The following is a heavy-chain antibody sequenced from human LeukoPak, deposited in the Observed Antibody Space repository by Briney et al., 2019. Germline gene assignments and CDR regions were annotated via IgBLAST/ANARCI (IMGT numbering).Heavy chain of an antibody. J-gene: IGHJ3*02. CDR1: GGSISSSSYY. V-gene: IGHV4-39*07. CDR2: IYYSGST. Sequence: SETLSLTCTVSGGSISSSSYYWGWLRQPPGKGLEWIGNIYYSGSTYYNPSLKSRVTISVDTSKNQFSLKLNSMTAADTAVYYCARAGCSGGSCYGSRGGFDIWGQGTMVTVSS. D-gene: IGHD2-15*01. CDR3: ARAGCSGGSCYGSRGGFDI.